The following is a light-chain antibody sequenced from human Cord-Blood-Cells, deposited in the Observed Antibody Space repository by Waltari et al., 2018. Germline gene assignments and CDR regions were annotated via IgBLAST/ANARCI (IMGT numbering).Light chain of an antibody. Sequence: QSALTQPASVSGSPGQSITISCTGTSRDVGSYNFVSWYQQHPAKAPKLMIYEGSKRPSGVSNRFSGSKSGNTASLTISGLQAEDEADYYCCSYAGSNYVFGTGTKVTVL. V-gene: IGLV2-23*01. CDR1: SRDVGSYNF. CDR3: CSYAGSNYV. CDR2: EGS. J-gene: IGLJ1*01.